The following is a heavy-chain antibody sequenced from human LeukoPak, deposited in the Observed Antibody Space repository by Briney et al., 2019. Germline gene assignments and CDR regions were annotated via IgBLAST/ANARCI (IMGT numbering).Heavy chain of an antibody. V-gene: IGHV1-18*01. Sequence: GASVTVSCKASNYTFSNYPISWVRQAPGQRLEWLGWISAYSGHTNYTQKVQGRVTMTTDRSTSTAYMELASLRPDDTAIYYCTRGSSSQYFQHWGQGTLVTVSS. CDR2: ISAYSGHT. CDR1: NYTFSNYP. J-gene: IGHJ1*01. D-gene: IGHD6-6*01. CDR3: TRGSSSQYFQH.